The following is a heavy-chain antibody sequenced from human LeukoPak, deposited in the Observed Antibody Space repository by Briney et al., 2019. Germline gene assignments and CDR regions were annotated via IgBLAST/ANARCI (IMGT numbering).Heavy chain of an antibody. D-gene: IGHD3-22*01. V-gene: IGHV3-23*01. J-gene: IGHJ4*02. CDR1: GFTFSSYG. CDR3: ARDGRWINYYDGSSPV. CDR2: ISGSGGST. Sequence: GGSLRLSCAVSGFTFSSYGMSWVRQAPGKGLEWVSAISGSGGSTYYADSVKGRFTISRDNAKNSLSLQMNSLRVEDTAVYYCARDGRWINYYDGSSPVWGQGTLVTVSS.